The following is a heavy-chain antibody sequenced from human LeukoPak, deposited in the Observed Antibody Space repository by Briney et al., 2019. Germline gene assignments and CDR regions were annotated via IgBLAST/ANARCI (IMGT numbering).Heavy chain of an antibody. J-gene: IGHJ4*02. CDR3: AKDAAGPEY. D-gene: IGHD6-13*01. V-gene: IGHV3-23*01. CDR1: GFTFSSYA. Sequence: GGSLRLSCAASGFTFSSYAMNWVRQAPGKGLEWVSGISASGGDTWYPDSVKGRFTISRDNSKNTLFLQMNSLRVEDTAIYYCAKDAAGPEYWGQGTRVTVSS. CDR2: ISASGGDT.